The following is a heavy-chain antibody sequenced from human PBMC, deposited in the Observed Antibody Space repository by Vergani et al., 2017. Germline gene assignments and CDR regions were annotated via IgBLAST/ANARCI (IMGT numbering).Heavy chain of an antibody. Sequence: QVQLQASGPGRVKPSQTLSLTCTMSGGSISAGYYFWSWIRQPAGKGLEWLGHISASGNASHSPSLTTRVSMSVDTSKNQFSLTVTSVTAADTAIYVCARRSGGYYSGGKVHPLRTAFDVWGHGTVVTVSS. J-gene: IGHJ3*01. CDR3: ARRSGGYYSGGKVHPLRTAFDV. CDR2: ISASGNA. D-gene: IGHD2-15*01. CDR1: GGSISAGYYF. V-gene: IGHV4-61*02.